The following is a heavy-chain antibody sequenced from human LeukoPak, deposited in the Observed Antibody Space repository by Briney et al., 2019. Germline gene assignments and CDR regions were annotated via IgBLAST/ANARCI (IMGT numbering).Heavy chain of an antibody. CDR3: TRGDGSGSF. V-gene: IGHV3-49*04. CDR1: GFTFCDYA. J-gene: IGHJ4*02. CDR2: IRSKAYGGTT. D-gene: IGHD3-10*01. Sequence: GGSLRLSCTASGFTFCDYAMSWVRQAPGKGLEWVGFIRSKAYGGTTEYAASVKGRFTISRDDSKSIAYLQIHSLKTEDTAVYYCTRGDGSGSFWGQGTLVTVSS.